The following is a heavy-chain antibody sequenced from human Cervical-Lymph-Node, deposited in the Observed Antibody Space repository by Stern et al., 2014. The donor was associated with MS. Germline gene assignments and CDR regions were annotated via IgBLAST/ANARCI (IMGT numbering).Heavy chain of an antibody. J-gene: IGHJ6*02. CDR3: ARDRLTKSYYGMDV. Sequence: QMQLVQSGAEVKKPGASVQVSCKTHGYTFSSYYIHWVRQAPGQGLEWLGIINPNGGSTTYAQKFQGRVTMTTDTSTSTVYMDLSRLRSEDAAVYYCARDRLTKSYYGMDVWGQGTPVTVSS. D-gene: IGHD2-21*02. V-gene: IGHV1-46*01. CDR2: INPNGGST. CDR1: GYTFSSYY.